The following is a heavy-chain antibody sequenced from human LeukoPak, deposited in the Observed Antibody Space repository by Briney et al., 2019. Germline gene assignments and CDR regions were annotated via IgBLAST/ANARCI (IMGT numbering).Heavy chain of an antibody. D-gene: IGHD2-15*01. CDR1: GYTLTELS. J-gene: IGHJ4*02. CDR3: ASLNPYDCSGGSCYPGGFDY. V-gene: IGHV1-24*01. CDR2: FDPEDGET. Sequence: ASVKVSCKVSGYTLTELSMHWVRQAPGKGLEWMGGFDPEDGETIYTQKFQGRVTMTEDTSTDTAYMELSSLRSEDTAVYYCASLNPYDCSGGSCYPGGFDYWGQGTLVTVSS.